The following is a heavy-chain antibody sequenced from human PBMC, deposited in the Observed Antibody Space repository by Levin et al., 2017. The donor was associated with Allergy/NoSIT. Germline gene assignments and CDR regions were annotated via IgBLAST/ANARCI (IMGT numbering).Heavy chain of an antibody. CDR1: GFTFSNYW. CDR2: INKDATYT. J-gene: IGHJ4*02. CDR3: TARYGSGGYLIDY. V-gene: IGHV3-74*03. Sequence: GESLKISCAASGFTFSNYWMHWVRQAPGKGLVWVSRINKDATYTAYADSVKGRFTISRDNAKNTLYLQMNSLGAEDTAVYYCTARYGSGGYLIDYWGQGTLVTVSA. D-gene: IGHD3-10*01.